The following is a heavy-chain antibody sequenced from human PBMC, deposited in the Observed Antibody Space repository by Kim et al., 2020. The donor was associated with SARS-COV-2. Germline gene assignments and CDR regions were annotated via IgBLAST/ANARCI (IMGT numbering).Heavy chain of an antibody. CDR2: VFYSGTT. Sequence: SETLSLTCTVSGGSMNNYHWTWIRQPPGKGLEWVGYVFYSGTTNYTPSLKSRVTVSIDTSKNQFSLKLTSVTAADTAVYYCARIPLNSQWGYFDSWGQGILVTVSS. CDR1: GGSMNNYH. J-gene: IGHJ4*02. D-gene: IGHD1-26*01. V-gene: IGHV4-59*01. CDR3: ARIPLNSQWGYFDS.